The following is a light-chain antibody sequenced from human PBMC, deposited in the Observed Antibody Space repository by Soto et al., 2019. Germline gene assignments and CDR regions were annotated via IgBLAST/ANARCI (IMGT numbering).Light chain of an antibody. CDR2: GAS. CDR3: QHYVERSPIT. J-gene: IGKJ5*01. V-gene: IGKV3-20*01. Sequence: ETVLTQSPGTLYFSPGERATLSCRAIQSVDNSHVAWYQQRRGLPPRLLIYGASNRATGIPDRFSGSGSGTDFTLTISRLEPEDFALYYCQHYVERSPITFGQGTRLEIK. CDR1: QSVDNSH.